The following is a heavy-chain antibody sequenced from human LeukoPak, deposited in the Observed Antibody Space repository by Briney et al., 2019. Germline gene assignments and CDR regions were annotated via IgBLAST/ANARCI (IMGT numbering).Heavy chain of an antibody. J-gene: IGHJ4*02. Sequence: SETLSLTCTVSVGSISNYYWSWIRQPPGKGLEWIGYIYYSGSTNYNPSLKSRVTISVDTSKNQFSLKLTSVTAADTAVYYCARVGRGAAAGFDYWGLGTLVTVSS. CDR3: ARVGRGAAAGFDY. CDR1: VGSISNYY. CDR2: IYYSGST. D-gene: IGHD6-13*01. V-gene: IGHV4-59*01.